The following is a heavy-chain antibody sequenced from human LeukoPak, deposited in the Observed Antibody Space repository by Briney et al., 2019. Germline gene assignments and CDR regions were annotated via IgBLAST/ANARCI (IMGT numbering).Heavy chain of an antibody. Sequence: SETLSLTCTVSGASISNYYWSWIRQPPGKGLEWIGEINHSGSTNYNPSLKSRVTISVDTSKNQFSLKLSSVTAADTAVYYCARGKGGIAAAGIFDYWGQGTLVTVSS. CDR3: ARGKGGIAAAGIFDY. V-gene: IGHV4-34*01. D-gene: IGHD6-13*01. J-gene: IGHJ4*02. CDR2: INHSGST. CDR1: GASISNYY.